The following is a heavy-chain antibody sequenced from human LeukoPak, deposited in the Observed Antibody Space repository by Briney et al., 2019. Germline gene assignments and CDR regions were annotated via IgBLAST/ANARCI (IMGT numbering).Heavy chain of an antibody. CDR1: GFTFSSYA. J-gene: IGHJ4*02. D-gene: IGHD5-12*01. Sequence: GGSLRPSCAASGFTFSSYAMSWVRQAPGKGLEWVSAISGSGGSTYYADSVKGRFTISRDNSKNTLYLQMNSLRAEDTAVYYCARERYRATYPTDYWGQGTLVTVSS. V-gene: IGHV3-23*01. CDR3: ARERYRATYPTDY. CDR2: ISGSGGST.